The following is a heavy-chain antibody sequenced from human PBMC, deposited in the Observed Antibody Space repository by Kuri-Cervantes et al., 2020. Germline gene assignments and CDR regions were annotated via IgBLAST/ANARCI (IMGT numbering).Heavy chain of an antibody. Sequence: ETLSLTCKGSGYSFTSYWIGWVRQMPGKGLEWMGIIYPGDSDTRYSPSFQGQVTISADKSITTAYLQWSSLKASDTAMYYCARLEMATIDYWGQGTLVTVSS. CDR1: GYSFTSYW. D-gene: IGHD5-24*01. J-gene: IGHJ4*02. CDR3: ARLEMATIDY. V-gene: IGHV5-51*01. CDR2: IYPGDSDT.